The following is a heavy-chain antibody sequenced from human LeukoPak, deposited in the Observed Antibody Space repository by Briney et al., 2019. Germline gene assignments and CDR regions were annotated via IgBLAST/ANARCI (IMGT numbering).Heavy chain of an antibody. CDR1: GFTFSNHG. Sequence: GGSLRLSCAAYGFTFSNHGMDWVRQAPGKGLEWVSGISPSGDITYYADSVKGRFTISRDNSKNTLYLEVIRLTPEDSAVYYCAKDDAWLRFGEWSQGTLVTVSS. D-gene: IGHD5-12*01. J-gene: IGHJ4*02. CDR2: ISPSGDIT. V-gene: IGHV3-23*01. CDR3: AKDDAWLRFGE.